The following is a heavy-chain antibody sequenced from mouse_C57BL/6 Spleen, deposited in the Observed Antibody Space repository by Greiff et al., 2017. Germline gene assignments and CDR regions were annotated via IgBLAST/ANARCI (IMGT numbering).Heavy chain of an antibody. CDR1: GYTFTDYE. CDR3: LTTVGATEYFDG. V-gene: IGHV1-15*01. J-gene: IGHJ1*03. CDR2: IDPETGGT. Sequence: VQLQQSGAELVRPGASVTLSCKASGYTFTDYEMHWVKQTHVHGLEWIGAIDPETGGTAYNQKFKGKATLTEDKSSSTAYMELRSLTSEDSAVYSCLTTVGATEYFDGWGTGTTVTVSS. D-gene: IGHD1-1*01.